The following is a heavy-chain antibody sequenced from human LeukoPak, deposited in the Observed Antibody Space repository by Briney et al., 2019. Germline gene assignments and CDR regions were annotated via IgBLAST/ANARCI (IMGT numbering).Heavy chain of an antibody. D-gene: IGHD6-19*01. CDR1: GFTFSSYA. V-gene: IGHV3-23*01. Sequence: PGGSLRLSCAASGFTFSSYAMSWVRQAPGKGLEWVSAIRGSGGGTYHADSVKGRFTISRDNSKNTLYLQMNSLRDEDTALYYCAKAGIGVVGYFDYWDQGTLVTVSS. CDR3: AKAGIGVVGYFDY. J-gene: IGHJ4*02. CDR2: IRGSGGGT.